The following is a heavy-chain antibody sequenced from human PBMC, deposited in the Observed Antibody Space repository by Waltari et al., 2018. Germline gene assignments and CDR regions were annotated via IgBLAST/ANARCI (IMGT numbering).Heavy chain of an antibody. CDR3: ARRLVVGTRFDY. CDR1: GGSISSSSYY. D-gene: IGHD2-15*01. J-gene: IGHJ4*02. Sequence: QLQLQESGPGLVKPSETLSLTCTVSGGSISSSSYYWGWIRQPPGKGLEGIGSIYYSGSTYSIPSLKSRVTISVDTSKNQFSLKLSSVTAADTAVYYCARRLVVGTRFDYWGQGTLVTVSS. CDR2: IYYSGST. V-gene: IGHV4-39*07.